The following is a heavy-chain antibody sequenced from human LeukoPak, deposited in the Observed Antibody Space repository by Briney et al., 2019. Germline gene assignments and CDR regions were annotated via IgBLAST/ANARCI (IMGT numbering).Heavy chain of an antibody. D-gene: IGHD3-22*01. CDR1: GFTFSSYG. Sequence: GGSLRLSCAASGFTFSSYGMSWVRQAPGKGLEWVSAISGSGGSTYYADSVKGRFTISRDNSKNTLYLQMNSLRAEDTAVYYCARTSHYYDSSGYYEEVGTLDYWGQGTLVAVSS. V-gene: IGHV3-23*01. J-gene: IGHJ4*02. CDR3: ARTSHYYDSSGYYEEVGTLDY. CDR2: ISGSGGST.